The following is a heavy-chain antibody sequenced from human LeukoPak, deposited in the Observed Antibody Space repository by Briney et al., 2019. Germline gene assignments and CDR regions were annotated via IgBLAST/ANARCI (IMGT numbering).Heavy chain of an antibody. CDR2: ISAYNGNT. Sequence: ASVKVSCKASGYTFTSYGISWVRQAPGQGLEWMGWISAYNGNTNYAQKLQGRVTMTTDTSTSTAYMELRSLRSDDTAVYYCARSRKIRYFDWTDDAFDIWGQGTMVTVSS. V-gene: IGHV1-18*01. J-gene: IGHJ3*02. CDR1: GYTFTSYG. D-gene: IGHD3-9*01. CDR3: ARSRKIRYFDWTDDAFDI.